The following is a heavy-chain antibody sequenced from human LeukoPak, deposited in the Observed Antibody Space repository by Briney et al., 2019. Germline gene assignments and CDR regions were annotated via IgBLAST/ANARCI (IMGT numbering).Heavy chain of an antibody. V-gene: IGHV4-4*07. CDR1: GGSIGWDY. D-gene: IGHD3-22*01. CDR2: IYKSGST. J-gene: IGHJ4*02. CDR3: AREEYFQDSNGYSYYFHY. Sequence: KPSETLSLTCTVSGGSIGWDYWSWIRQSAGNGLEWIGRIYKSGSTNYNPSFRSRVTMSVDTSKNQFSLNVTSVTAADTAVYYCAREEYFQDSNGYSYYFHYWGQGSLVTVSS.